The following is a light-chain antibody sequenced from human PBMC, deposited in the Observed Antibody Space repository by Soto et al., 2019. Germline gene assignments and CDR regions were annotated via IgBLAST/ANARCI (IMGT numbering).Light chain of an antibody. V-gene: IGLV2-14*01. CDR3: TSYTTLSSYI. CDR1: SSDIGDYDY. J-gene: IGLJ1*01. Sequence: QSVLTQPASVSGSPGQSITISCTGTSSDIGDYDYVSWYQQHPGKAPKLIIYEVINRPSGVSDRFSGSKSGNTASLTISGLQSEDEADYYCTSYTTLSSYIFGTGTKLTVL. CDR2: EVI.